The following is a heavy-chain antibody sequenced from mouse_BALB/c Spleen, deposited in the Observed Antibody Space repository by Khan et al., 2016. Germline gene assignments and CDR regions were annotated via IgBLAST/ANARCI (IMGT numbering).Heavy chain of an antibody. D-gene: IGHD2-3*01. CDR1: GYTFTSYV. Sequence: VQLQQPGPELVKPGASVKMSCKASGYTFTSYVMHWVKQKPGQGLEWIGYINPYTDGTKYNEKFKGQATLTSDKSSSTAYMELSSLTSEDSAVYYGARCGWLLPYAFDYWGQGTTLTVSS. CDR2: INPYTDGT. J-gene: IGHJ2*01. V-gene: IGHV1S136*01. CDR3: ARCGWLLPYAFDY.